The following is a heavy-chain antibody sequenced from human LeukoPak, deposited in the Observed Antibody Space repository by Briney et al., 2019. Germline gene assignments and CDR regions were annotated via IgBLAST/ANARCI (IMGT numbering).Heavy chain of an antibody. D-gene: IGHD2-15*01. CDR2: INPNSGGT. J-gene: IGHJ6*03. V-gene: IGHV1-2*02. Sequence: ASVKVSCKASGYTFTGYYMHWVRQAPGQGLEWMGWINPNSGGTNCAQKFQGRVTMTRDTSISTAYMELSRLRSDGTAVYYCARVVVRDYYYYMDVWGKGTTVTVSS. CDR3: ARVVVRDYYYYMDV. CDR1: GYTFTGYY.